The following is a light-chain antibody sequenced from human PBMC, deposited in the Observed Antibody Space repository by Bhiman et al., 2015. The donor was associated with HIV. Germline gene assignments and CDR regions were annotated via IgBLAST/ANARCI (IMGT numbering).Light chain of an antibody. Sequence: QSALTQPASVSGSPGQSITISCTGTSSDVGDYNFVSWYQHHPGKAPKVLIYDVNKRPSGVSNRFSGSKSGNTASLTISGLQAEDEADYYCSSLTSSLTYVFGTGTNVTVL. CDR1: SSDVGDYNF. V-gene: IGLV2-14*03. CDR2: DVN. J-gene: IGLJ1*01. CDR3: SSLTSSLTYV.